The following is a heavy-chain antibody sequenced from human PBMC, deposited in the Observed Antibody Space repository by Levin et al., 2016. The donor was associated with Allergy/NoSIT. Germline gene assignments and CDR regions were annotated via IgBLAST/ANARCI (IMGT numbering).Heavy chain of an antibody. V-gene: IGHV3-7*03. CDR3: AKGGWYPDY. Sequence: GESLKISCEVSGFTFSSSWMSWVRQAPGKGLEWVAYIKPDGSENFYVDSVRGRFTISRDNGKNSLYLQMNSLRAEDTAVYYCAKGGWYPDYWGQGTLVTVSS. J-gene: IGHJ4*02. CDR1: GFTFSSSW. D-gene: IGHD6-19*01. CDR2: IKPDGSEN.